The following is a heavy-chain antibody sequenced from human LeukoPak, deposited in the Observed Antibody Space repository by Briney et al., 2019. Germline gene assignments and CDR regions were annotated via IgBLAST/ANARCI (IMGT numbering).Heavy chain of an antibody. V-gene: IGHV3-30*04. Sequence: GGSPRLSCAASGFTFSSYAMHWVRQAPGKGLEWVAVISYDGSNKYYADSVKGRFTISRDNSKNTLYLQMNSLRAEDTAVYYCASGGYYYDSSGYPGNFDYWGQGTLVTVSS. CDR2: ISYDGSNK. D-gene: IGHD3-22*01. J-gene: IGHJ4*02. CDR1: GFTFSSYA. CDR3: ASGGYYYDSSGYPGNFDY.